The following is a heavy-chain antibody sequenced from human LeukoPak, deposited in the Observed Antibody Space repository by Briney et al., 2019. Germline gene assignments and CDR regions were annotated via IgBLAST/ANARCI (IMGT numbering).Heavy chain of an antibody. Sequence: ASVKVSCKASGYTFTSYDINWVRQATGQGLEWMGWMNPNSGNTGYAQKFQGRVTMTGNTSISTAYMELSSLRSEDTAVYYCARTAVVAALYYYYYGMDVWGQGTTVTVSS. D-gene: IGHD2-15*01. CDR3: ARTAVVAALYYYYYGMDV. CDR1: GYTFTSYD. V-gene: IGHV1-8*01. CDR2: MNPNSGNT. J-gene: IGHJ6*02.